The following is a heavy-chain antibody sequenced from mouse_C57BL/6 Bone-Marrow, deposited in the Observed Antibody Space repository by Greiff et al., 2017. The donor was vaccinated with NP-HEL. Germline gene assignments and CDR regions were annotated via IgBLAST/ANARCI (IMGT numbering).Heavy chain of an antibody. D-gene: IGHD2-4*01. V-gene: IGHV3-6*01. J-gene: IGHJ3*01. CDR3: AGDYGVFAY. Sequence: ESGPGLVKPSQSLSLTCSVTGYSITSGYYWNWIRQFPGNKLEWMGYISYDGSNNYNPSLKNRISITRDTSKNQFFLKLNSVATEDAATYYCAGDYGVFAYWGQGTLVTVSA. CDR1: GYSITSGYY. CDR2: ISYDGSN.